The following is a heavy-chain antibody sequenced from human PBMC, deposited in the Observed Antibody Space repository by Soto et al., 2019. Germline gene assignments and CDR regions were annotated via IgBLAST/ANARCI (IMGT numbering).Heavy chain of an antibody. V-gene: IGHV3-33*01. J-gene: IGHJ4*02. CDR1: GFTFSSYG. CDR3: ARDPLVNDGQYYFDY. D-gene: IGHD1-1*01. CDR2: IWYDGSNK. Sequence: PGGSLRLSCAASGFTFSSYGMHWVRQAPGKGLEWVAVIWYDGSNKYYADSVKGRFTISRDNSKNTLYLQMNSLRAEDTAVYYCARDPLVNDGQYYFDYWGQGTLVTVSS.